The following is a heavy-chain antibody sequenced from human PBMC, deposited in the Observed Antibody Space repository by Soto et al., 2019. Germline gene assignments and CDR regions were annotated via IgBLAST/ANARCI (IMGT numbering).Heavy chain of an antibody. CDR2: IKQDGSEK. V-gene: IGHV3-7*01. Sequence: EVQLVESGGGLVQPGGSLRLSCAASGFTFSSYWMSWVRQAPGKGLEWVANIKQDGSEKYYVDSVKGRFTISRDNAKNSLYLQMNSLRAEDTAVYYCVRYCSSTLCNGVATRTFDYWGQGTLVTVSS. CDR3: VRYCSSTLCNGVATRTFDY. CDR1: GFTFSSYW. D-gene: IGHD2-2*01. J-gene: IGHJ4*02.